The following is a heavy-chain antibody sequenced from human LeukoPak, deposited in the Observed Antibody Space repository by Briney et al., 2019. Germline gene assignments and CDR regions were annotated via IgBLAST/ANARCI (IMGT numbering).Heavy chain of an antibody. Sequence: ASVKVSCKASGGTLNSFAISWLRQAPGQGLEWMGGIIPIFGTPNYAQKFQAGVTITADESTNTAYMELSSLRSEDTAVYYCASRYCSAGRCDSSYYYYYGMDVWGQGTTVTVSS. CDR2: IIPIFGTP. V-gene: IGHV1-69*13. CDR3: ASRYCSAGRCDSSYYYYYGMDV. J-gene: IGHJ6*02. D-gene: IGHD2-15*01. CDR1: GGTLNSFA.